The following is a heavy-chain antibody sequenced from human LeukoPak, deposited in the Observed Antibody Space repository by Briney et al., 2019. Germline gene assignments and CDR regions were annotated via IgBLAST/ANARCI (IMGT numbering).Heavy chain of an antibody. CDR1: GGSFSDYY. Sequence: PSETLSLTCAVYGGSFSDYYWSWIRQPPGKGLEWIGEIDQSGSTNYNPSLKSRVTISVDTSKNQFSLKLTSVTAADTAVYYCARHSGSSWYYFDYWGQGTLVTVSS. D-gene: IGHD6-13*01. J-gene: IGHJ4*02. CDR2: IDQSGST. V-gene: IGHV4-34*01. CDR3: ARHSGSSWYYFDY.